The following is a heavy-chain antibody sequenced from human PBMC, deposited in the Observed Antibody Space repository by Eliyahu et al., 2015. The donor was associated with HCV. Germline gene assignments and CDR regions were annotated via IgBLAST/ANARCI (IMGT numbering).Heavy chain of an antibody. D-gene: IGHD3-16*02. Sequence: EVQLVESGGGLVQPGGSLRLSCAASGFTFSXYELTWVRQAPGKGLEXVSYISSTGSTIYYADSVKGRFTISRDNAKNSLYLQMNSLRAEDTAVYYCARVLSPLNHGMDVWGQGTTVTVSS. CDR3: ARVLSPLNHGMDV. J-gene: IGHJ6*02. V-gene: IGHV3-48*03. CDR1: GFTFSXYE. CDR2: ISSTGSTI.